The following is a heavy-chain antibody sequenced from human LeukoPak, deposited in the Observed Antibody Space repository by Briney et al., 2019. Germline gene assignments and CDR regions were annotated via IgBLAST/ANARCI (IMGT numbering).Heavy chain of an antibody. D-gene: IGHD5-12*01. V-gene: IGHV1-2*02. CDR1: GYTFTGYY. Sequence: ASVKVSCKASGYTFTGYYMHWVRQAPGQGLEWMGWINPNSGGTNYAQKFQGRVTMTRDTSISTAYMELSRLRSDDTAVYYCARDPRIVATEIDYRGQGTLVTVSS. CDR3: ARDPRIVATEIDY. CDR2: INPNSGGT. J-gene: IGHJ4*02.